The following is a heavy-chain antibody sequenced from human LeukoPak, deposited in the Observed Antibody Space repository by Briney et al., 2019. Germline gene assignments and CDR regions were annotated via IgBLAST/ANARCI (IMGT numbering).Heavy chain of an antibody. D-gene: IGHD2-15*01. CDR3: ARDQGRYCSGGSCYKPSLPAN. CDR2: INWNGGST. V-gene: IGHV3-20*04. J-gene: IGHJ4*02. CDR1: GFTFDDYG. Sequence: PGGSLRLSCAASGFTFDDYGMSWVRQAPGKGLESVSGINWNGGSTGYADSVKGRFTISRDNAKNSLYLQMNSLRAEDTALYYCARDQGRYCSGGSCYKPSLPANWGQGTLVTVSS.